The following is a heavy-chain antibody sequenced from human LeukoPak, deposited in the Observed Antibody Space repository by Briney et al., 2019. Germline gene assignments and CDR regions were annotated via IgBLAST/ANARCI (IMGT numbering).Heavy chain of an antibody. CDR1: GGSISSYY. V-gene: IGHV4-59*01. Sequence: SETLSLTCTVSGGSISSYYWSWIRQPPGKGLEWIGYIYYSGSTNHNPSLKSRVTISVDTSKNQFSLKLSSVTAADTAVYYCARDFGSSGYYYVGDAFDIWGQGTMVTVSS. CDR2: IYYSGST. D-gene: IGHD3-22*01. CDR3: ARDFGSSGYYYVGDAFDI. J-gene: IGHJ3*02.